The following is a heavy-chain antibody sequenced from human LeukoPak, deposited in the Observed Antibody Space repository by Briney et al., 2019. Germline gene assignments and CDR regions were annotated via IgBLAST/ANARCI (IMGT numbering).Heavy chain of an antibody. V-gene: IGHV3-23*01. CDR3: VTEVSGSFPT. D-gene: IGHD1-26*01. CDR2: ISGSGGST. CDR1: GFTFSSYG. J-gene: IGHJ4*02. Sequence: GGTLRLSCAASGFTFSSYGMSWVRQAPGKGLEWVSAISGSGGSTYYADSVKGRFTISRDNSKNTLYLQMNSLRAEDTAVYYCVTEVSGSFPTWGQGTLVTVFS.